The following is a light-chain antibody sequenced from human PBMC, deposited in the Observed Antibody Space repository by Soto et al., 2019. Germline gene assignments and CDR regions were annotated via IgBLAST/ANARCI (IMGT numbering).Light chain of an antibody. CDR2: EVS. CDR3: SSYTSSGTYV. J-gene: IGLJ1*01. Sequence: QSVLTKHPSVTGSPGQSVTISCTGTGSDVGSYNRVSWYQQPPDTAPKLMLYEVSYRPSGVPDRLSGSKSGNTASLTISGLQAEDEADYYCSSYTSSGTYVFGTGTKVTVL. V-gene: IGLV2-18*02. CDR1: GSDVGSYNR.